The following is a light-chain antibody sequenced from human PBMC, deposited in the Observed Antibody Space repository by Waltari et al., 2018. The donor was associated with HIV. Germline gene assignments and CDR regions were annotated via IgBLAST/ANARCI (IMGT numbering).Light chain of an antibody. CDR2: QVN. Sequence: QSALTQPPSASGSPGQSVTISCTGTRSDVGGYNYVSWYQQHPGKAPKLMIYQVNKRPSGVPARFSGTKSGNRASLTVSGLQAEDEADYYCSSFAGSNNLMVFGGGTKLTVL. V-gene: IGLV2-8*01. CDR3: SSFAGSNNLMV. J-gene: IGLJ2*01. CDR1: RSDVGGYNY.